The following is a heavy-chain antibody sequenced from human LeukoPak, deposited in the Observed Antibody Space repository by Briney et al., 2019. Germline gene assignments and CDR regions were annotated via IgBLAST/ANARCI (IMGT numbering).Heavy chain of an antibody. V-gene: IGHV4-34*01. Sequence: SETLSLPRAVYGGSFSGYYWSWIRPPPGEGLEGIGEINHSGSTNYNPSLKSRVTISVDTSKNQFTLKLSSVTAADTAVYYCARDGFATGSHDFWGQGTLVTVSS. D-gene: IGHD3-10*01. CDR1: GGSFSGYY. J-gene: IGHJ4*02. CDR3: ARDGFATGSHDF. CDR2: INHSGST.